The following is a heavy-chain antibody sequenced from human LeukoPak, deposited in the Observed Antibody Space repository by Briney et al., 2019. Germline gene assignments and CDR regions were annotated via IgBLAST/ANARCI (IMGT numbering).Heavy chain of an antibody. Sequence: SGTLSLTCAVSGGSISSSNWWSWVRQPPGKGLEWIGEIYHSGSTNYNPSLKSRVTISVDKSKNQFSLKLSSVTAADTAVYYCASRDGWSGSYHGFDYWGQGTLVTVSS. CDR1: GGSISSSNW. V-gene: IGHV4-4*02. D-gene: IGHD1-26*01. J-gene: IGHJ4*02. CDR3: ASRDGWSGSYHGFDY. CDR2: IYHSGST.